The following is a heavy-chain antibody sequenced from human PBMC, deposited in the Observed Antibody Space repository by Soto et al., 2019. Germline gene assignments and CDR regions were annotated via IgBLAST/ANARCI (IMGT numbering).Heavy chain of an antibody. D-gene: IGHD6-13*01. J-gene: IGHJ5*02. V-gene: IGHV1-46*01. CDR2: INPSGGST. CDR1: GYAFTSYH. Sequence: GASVKVSCKASGYAFTSYHMHWVRQAPGQGLEWMGIINPSGGSTSYAQKFQGRVTMTRDPSTSTVYMELSSLRSEDTAVYYCARDSSSWYRANWFDPWGQGTLVTVSS. CDR3: ARDSSSWYRANWFDP.